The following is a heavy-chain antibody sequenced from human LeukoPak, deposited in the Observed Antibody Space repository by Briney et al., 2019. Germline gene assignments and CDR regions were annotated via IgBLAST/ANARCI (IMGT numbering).Heavy chain of an antibody. CDR1: GGTFSSYA. V-gene: IGHV1-69*04. CDR2: IIPILGVA. Sequence: SVKVSCKASGGTFSSYAISWVRQAPGQGLEWMGRIIPILGVANYAQKFQGRVTITADKSTSTAYMELSSLRSEDTAVYYCASTGGLVGAPSFWGQGTMVTVSS. CDR3: ASTGGLVGAPSF. J-gene: IGHJ3*01. D-gene: IGHD1-26*01.